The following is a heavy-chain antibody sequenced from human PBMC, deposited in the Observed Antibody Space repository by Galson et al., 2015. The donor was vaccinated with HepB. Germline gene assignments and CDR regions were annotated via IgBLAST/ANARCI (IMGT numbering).Heavy chain of an antibody. Sequence: QSGAEVKKPGESLRISCQASGYSFTNYWIGWVRQMPGKGLEWMGIIYPDDSDTTYSPSFRGQVTISADKSISTAYLRWSGLQASDTAMYYCARQTADYNSYDFDDWGQGTLVTVSS. V-gene: IGHV5-51*01. CDR2: IYPDDSDT. D-gene: IGHD4-11*01. CDR1: GYSFTNYW. CDR3: ARQTADYNSYDFDD. J-gene: IGHJ4*02.